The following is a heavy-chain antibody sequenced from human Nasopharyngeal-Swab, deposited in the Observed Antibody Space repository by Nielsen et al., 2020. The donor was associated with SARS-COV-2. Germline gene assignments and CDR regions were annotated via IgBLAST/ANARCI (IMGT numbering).Heavy chain of an antibody. CDR1: GFTFSSYS. J-gene: IGHJ4*02. D-gene: IGHD6-13*01. CDR2: ISSSSSNI. CDR3: ARDQRVSAAGTRHLFDY. V-gene: IGHV3-21*01. Sequence: GESLKISCAASGFTFSSYSMNWVRQAPGKGLEWVSSISSSSSNIYYADSVKGRFTISRDNAKNSLYLQMNSLRAEDTAVYYCARDQRVSAAGTRHLFDYWGQGTLVTVSS.